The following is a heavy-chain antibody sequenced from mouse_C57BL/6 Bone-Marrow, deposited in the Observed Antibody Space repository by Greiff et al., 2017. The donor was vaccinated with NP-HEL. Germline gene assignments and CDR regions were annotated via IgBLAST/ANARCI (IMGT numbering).Heavy chain of an antibody. D-gene: IGHD2-3*01. Sequence: QVQLKESGAELARPGASVKLSCKASGYTFTSYGISWVKQRTGQGLEWIGEIYPRSGNTYYNEKFKGKATLTADKSSSTAYMELRSLTSEDSAVYFCARLWIYDGHYEEDFYAMDYWGQGTSVTVSS. J-gene: IGHJ4*01. CDR1: GYTFTSYG. V-gene: IGHV1-81*01. CDR2: IYPRSGNT. CDR3: ARLWIYDGHYEEDFYAMDY.